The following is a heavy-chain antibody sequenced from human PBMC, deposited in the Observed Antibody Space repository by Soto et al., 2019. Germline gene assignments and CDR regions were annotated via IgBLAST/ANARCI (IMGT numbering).Heavy chain of an antibody. CDR1: GAALNSGNYY. J-gene: IGHJ5*02. V-gene: IGHV4-31*03. D-gene: IGHD2-21*01. Sequence: SETLSLTCIVSGAALNSGNYYWTWIRQVPGKGLEWIGHIYVTGAVDYNPSLRDRITISQDTSERQFSLNLRLVTAADTAVYYCARLRIATNNYKWFDPWGQGTLVTVSS. CDR3: ARLRIATNNYKWFDP. CDR2: IYVTGAV.